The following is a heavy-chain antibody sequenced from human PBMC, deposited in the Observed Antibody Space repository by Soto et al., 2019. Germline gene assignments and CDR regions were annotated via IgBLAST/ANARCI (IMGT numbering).Heavy chain of an antibody. V-gene: IGHV4-4*07. CDR2: ITINGNT. CDR1: GAYISDFS. CDR3: ARETGENWTYEAH. D-gene: IGHD1-7*01. Sequence: SETLSLTCRVSGAYISDFSWSWIRQPAGKGLERIGRITINGNTQKNPSFKSRVTMSIHTSSNNFSLNLQSATAADTALYYCARETGENWTYEAHWGPGTLVTVSS. J-gene: IGHJ1*01.